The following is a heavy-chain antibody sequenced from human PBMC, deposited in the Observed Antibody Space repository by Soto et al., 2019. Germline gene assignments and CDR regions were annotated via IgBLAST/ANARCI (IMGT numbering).Heavy chain of an antibody. CDR2: IWYDGSNK. J-gene: IGHJ4*02. CDR3: ATTVTTYIDY. V-gene: IGHV3-33*01. Sequence: GGSLRLSCAASGFTFSSYGMHWFRQAPGKGLEWVAVIWYDGSNKYYADSVKGRFTISRDNSKNTLYLQMNSLRAEGTAVYYCATTVTTYIDYWGQGTLVTVSS. D-gene: IGHD4-17*01. CDR1: GFTFSSYG.